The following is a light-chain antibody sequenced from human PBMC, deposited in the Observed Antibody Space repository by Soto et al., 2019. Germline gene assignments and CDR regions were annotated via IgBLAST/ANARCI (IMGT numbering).Light chain of an antibody. Sequence: EIVLTQSPGTLSLSPGERATLSCMASQSVSSSYLAWYQQKPGQAPRLLIYDASIRATGIPARFSGSGSGTDFTLTISSLEPEDFAIYFCQQRGNWWTFGQGTKVDIK. J-gene: IGKJ1*01. CDR1: QSVSSSY. V-gene: IGKV3D-20*02. CDR2: DAS. CDR3: QQRGNWWT.